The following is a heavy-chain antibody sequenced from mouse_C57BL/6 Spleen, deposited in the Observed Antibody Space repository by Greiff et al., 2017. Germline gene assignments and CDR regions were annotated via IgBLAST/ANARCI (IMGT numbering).Heavy chain of an antibody. CDR2: IHPNSGST. CDR1: GYTFTSYW. D-gene: IGHD1-1*01. J-gene: IGHJ1*03. V-gene: IGHV1-64*01. CDR3: AYYYGVATGYFDV. Sequence: QVQLQQPGAELVKPGASVKLSCKASGYTFTSYWMHWVKQRPGQGLEWIGMIHPNSGSTNYNEKFKSKATLTVDKSSSTAYMQLSSLTSEDSAVYYCAYYYGVATGYFDVWGTGTTVTVSS.